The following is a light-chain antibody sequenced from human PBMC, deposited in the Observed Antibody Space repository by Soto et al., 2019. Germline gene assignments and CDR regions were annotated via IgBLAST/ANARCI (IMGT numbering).Light chain of an antibody. CDR3: ATWDDSLNVLV. V-gene: IGLV1-44*01. J-gene: IGLJ2*01. Sequence: QSVLTQPPSASGTPGQRVSISCSGSNSNIGSNTVHWYQQLSGTAPKLLIYKDTQRPSGVPDRVSGSKSDTSASLAISGLQSEDEGEYFCATWDDSLNVLVFGGGIQLTVL. CDR1: NSNIGSNT. CDR2: KDT.